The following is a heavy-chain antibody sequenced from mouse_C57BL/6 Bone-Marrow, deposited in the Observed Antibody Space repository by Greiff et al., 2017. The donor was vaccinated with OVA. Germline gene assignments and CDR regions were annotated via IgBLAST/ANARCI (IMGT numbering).Heavy chain of an antibody. CDR2: IDPSDSYT. CDR1: GYTFTSYW. CDR3: ALYDYDASDY. Sequence: QVQLQQSGAELVMPGASVKLSCKASGYTFTSYWMHWVKQRPGQGLEWIGEIDPSDSYTNYNQKFKGKSTLTVDKSSSTAYMQLSSLTSEDSAVYYCALYDYDASDYWGQGTTLTVSS. V-gene: IGHV1-69*01. J-gene: IGHJ2*01. D-gene: IGHD2-4*01.